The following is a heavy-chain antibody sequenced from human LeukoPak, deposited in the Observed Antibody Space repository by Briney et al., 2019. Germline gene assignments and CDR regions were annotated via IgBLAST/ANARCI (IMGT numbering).Heavy chain of an antibody. D-gene: IGHD3-22*01. CDR3: ARDFSYYYDSSGSFDY. J-gene: IGHJ4*02. Sequence: GGSLRLSCAASGFTLSSYWMSWVRQAPGKGLEWVSGINWNGGSTGYADSVKGRFTISRDNAKNSLYPQMNSLRAEDTALYYCARDFSYYYDSSGSFDYWGQGTLVTVSS. CDR2: INWNGGST. CDR1: GFTLSSYW. V-gene: IGHV3-20*04.